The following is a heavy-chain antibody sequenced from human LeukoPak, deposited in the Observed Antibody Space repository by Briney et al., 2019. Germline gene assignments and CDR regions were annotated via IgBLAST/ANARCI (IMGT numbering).Heavy chain of an antibody. D-gene: IGHD1-26*01. CDR3: ARESGDLDFDY. V-gene: IGHV3-21*01. CDR2: ISSSGNYI. Sequence: MTGGSLRLSCAASGFTFSSYSMNWVRQAPGKGLEWVSSISSSGNYISYADSVKGRFTISRDNVKNTLYLQMNSLRAEDTAVYYCARESGDLDFDYWGQGTLVTVSS. CDR1: GFTFSSYS. J-gene: IGHJ4*02.